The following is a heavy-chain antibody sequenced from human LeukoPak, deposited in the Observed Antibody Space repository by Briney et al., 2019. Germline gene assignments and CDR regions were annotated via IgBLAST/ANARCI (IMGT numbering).Heavy chain of an antibody. Sequence: ASVKVSCKASGGTFSSYAISWVRQAPGQGLEWMGWISAYNGNTNYAQKLQGRVTMTTDTSTSTAYMELRSLRSDDTAVYYCARDLEQWLVGPHNWFDPWGQGTLVTVSS. CDR2: ISAYNGNT. J-gene: IGHJ5*02. CDR3: ARDLEQWLVGPHNWFDP. V-gene: IGHV1-18*01. CDR1: GGTFSSYA. D-gene: IGHD6-19*01.